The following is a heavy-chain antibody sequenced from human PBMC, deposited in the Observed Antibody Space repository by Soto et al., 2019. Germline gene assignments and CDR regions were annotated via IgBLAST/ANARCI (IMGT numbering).Heavy chain of an antibody. J-gene: IGHJ6*02. V-gene: IGHV4-4*02. CDR2: IYHTEST. D-gene: IGHD3-10*01. CDR1: GGSINTNNW. Sequence: SETLSLTCTVSGGSINTNNWWNWVRQPPGKGLEWIGEIYHTESTKYSPSLQSRVTISVDKSRNQFSLRLTSVTTADTAVYYCARAGDTMIRGVIIMNYYGMDVWGHGTTVTVSS. CDR3: ARAGDTMIRGVIIMNYYGMDV.